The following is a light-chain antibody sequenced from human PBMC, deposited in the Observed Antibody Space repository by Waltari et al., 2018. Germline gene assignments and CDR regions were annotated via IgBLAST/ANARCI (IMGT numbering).Light chain of an antibody. CDR3: SSYAGSGSPRV. V-gene: IGLV2-23*01. J-gene: IGLJ3*02. CDR1: NSDVGSYNL. Sequence: QSALIQPASVSGSPGPSITMSCTETNSDVGSYNLVSWYQQHPGKAPKFLIYEGSKRPSGVSYRFSGSKSGNTASLTISGLQADDEADYYCSSYAGSGSPRVFGGGTKLTVL. CDR2: EGS.